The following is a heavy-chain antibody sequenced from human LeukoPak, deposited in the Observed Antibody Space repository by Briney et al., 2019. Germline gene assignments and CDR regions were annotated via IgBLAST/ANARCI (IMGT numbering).Heavy chain of an antibody. CDR1: GFTFSSYA. CDR2: ISGSGGST. V-gene: IGHV3-23*01. D-gene: IGHD3-10*01. J-gene: IGHJ6*02. Sequence: GGSLRLSCAASGFTFSSYAMSWVRQAPGKGLEWVSAISGSGGSTYYADSVKGRFTISRDNSKNTLYLQMNSLRAEDTAVYYCASSGSRPYYYGMDVWGQGTTVTVSS. CDR3: ASSGSRPYYYGMDV.